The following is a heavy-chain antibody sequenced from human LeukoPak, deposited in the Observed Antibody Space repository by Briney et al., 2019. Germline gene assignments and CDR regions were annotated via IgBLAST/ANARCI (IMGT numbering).Heavy chain of an antibody. CDR3: AKDRTMIVVRYYFDY. J-gene: IGHJ4*02. D-gene: IGHD3-22*01. V-gene: IGHV4-4*07. Sequence: SETLSLTCTVSGGSISSYYWSWIRQPAGKGLEWIGRIYTSGSTNYNPSLKSRVTMSVDTSKNQFSLKLSSVTAADTAVYHCAKDRTMIVVRYYFDYWGQGTLVTVSS. CDR1: GGSISSYY. CDR2: IYTSGST.